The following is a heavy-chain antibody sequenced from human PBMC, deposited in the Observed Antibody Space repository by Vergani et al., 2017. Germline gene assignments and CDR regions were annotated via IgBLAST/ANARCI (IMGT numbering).Heavy chain of an antibody. V-gene: IGHV3-72*01. D-gene: IGHD5-24*01. Sequence: EVQLVESGGGLVQPGGSLRLSCAASGFTFSDHYMDWVRQAPGKGLEWVGRTRNKANSYTTEYAASVKGRFTISRDDSKNSLYLQMNSLKTEDTAVYYCARESRGGYNYDYWGQGTLVTVSS. CDR1: GFTFSDHY. CDR3: ARESRGGYNYDY. CDR2: TRNKANSYTT. J-gene: IGHJ4*02.